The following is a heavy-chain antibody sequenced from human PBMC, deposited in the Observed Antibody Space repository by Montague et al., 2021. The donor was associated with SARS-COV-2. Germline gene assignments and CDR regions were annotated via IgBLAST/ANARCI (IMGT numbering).Heavy chain of an antibody. Sequence: SETLSLTCSVSGYSISSGYFWGWIRQPPGKGLEWIGYIYYSGSTNYNPSLKSRVTVSVDTSKNQFSLKLSSVTAADTAVYYCARGGYYDYAFDIWGQGTMVTVSS. V-gene: IGHV4-61*01. CDR3: ARGGYYDYAFDI. D-gene: IGHD3-22*01. J-gene: IGHJ3*02. CDR2: IYYSGST. CDR1: GYSISSGYF.